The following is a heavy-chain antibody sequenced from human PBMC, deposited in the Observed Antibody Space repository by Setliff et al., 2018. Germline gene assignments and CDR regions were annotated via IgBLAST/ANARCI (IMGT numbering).Heavy chain of an antibody. Sequence: ASVKVSCKASGGAFSTYSLSWVRQAPGQGFEWMGWIFPKTGNTNYAYKVQGRVTMTTDTSTATAYMELRSLTSDDTAVYYCSTLVRFCTTSTCQGASASEHWGQGTLVTVSS. J-gene: IGHJ4*02. D-gene: IGHD2-8*01. CDR3: STLVRFCTTSTCQGASASEH. V-gene: IGHV1-18*01. CDR2: IFPKTGNT. CDR1: GGAFSTYS.